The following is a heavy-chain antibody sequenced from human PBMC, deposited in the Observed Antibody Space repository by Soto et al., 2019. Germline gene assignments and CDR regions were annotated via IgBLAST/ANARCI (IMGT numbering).Heavy chain of an antibody. D-gene: IGHD3-22*01. CDR1: GYTLTSYG. J-gene: IGHJ3*02. CDR3: ARAGAFYETSGYPWSTFDI. CDR2: ISAYNGNT. Sequence: QVHLVQSGAEVKKPGASVKVSCKASGYTLTSYGISWVRQAPGQGLQWMGWISAYNGNTNYADKFQGTVTMTTDTSTSTAHMEVRSLRSDDTAVYYCARAGAFYETSGYPWSTFDIWGQGTMVTVSS. V-gene: IGHV1-18*01.